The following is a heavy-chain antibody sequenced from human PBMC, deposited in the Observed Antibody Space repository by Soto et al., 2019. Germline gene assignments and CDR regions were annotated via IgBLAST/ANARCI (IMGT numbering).Heavy chain of an antibody. J-gene: IGHJ4*02. Sequence: PSETLSLTCTVSGGSISSGGYYWSWIRQPPGKGLEWIGNIYYSGSTYYNPSLKSRVTISVDTSKNQFSLKLSSVTAADTAVYYCARLGYFDLFDDWGQGALVLGSS. CDR1: GGSISSGGYY. CDR3: ARLGYFDLFDD. V-gene: IGHV4-39*01. D-gene: IGHD3-9*01. CDR2: IYYSGST.